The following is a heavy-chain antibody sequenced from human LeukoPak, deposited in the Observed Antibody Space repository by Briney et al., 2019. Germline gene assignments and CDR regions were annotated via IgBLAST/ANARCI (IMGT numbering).Heavy chain of an antibody. V-gene: IGHV3-30-3*01. CDR2: ISYDGSNK. CDR1: GFTFSSYA. D-gene: IGHD2-15*01. J-gene: IGHJ4*02. CDR3: ARVDCSGGSCYSSLDY. Sequence: GGSLRLSCAASGFTFSSYAMHWVRQAPGKGLEWVAVISYDGSNKYYADSVKGRFTIFRDNAKNSLFLQMDSLRVEDTAVYFCARVDCSGGSCYSSLDYWGQGTLITVST.